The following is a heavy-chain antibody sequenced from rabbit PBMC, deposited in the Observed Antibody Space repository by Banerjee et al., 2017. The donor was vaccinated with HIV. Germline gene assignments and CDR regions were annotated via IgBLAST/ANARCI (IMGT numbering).Heavy chain of an antibody. V-gene: IGHV1S45*01. CDR3: ARADVSEGGFDP. J-gene: IGHJ2*01. Sequence: QEQLVESGGGLVQPEGSLTLTCTASGFTISTYHMGWVRQAPGKGLEWIACIYVGGSGPTFYANWAKGRFTISKTSSTTVTLQMTSLTAADTATYFCARADVSEGGFDPWGQGTLVTVS. CDR2: IYVGGSGPT. D-gene: IGHD4-1*01. CDR1: GFTISTYH.